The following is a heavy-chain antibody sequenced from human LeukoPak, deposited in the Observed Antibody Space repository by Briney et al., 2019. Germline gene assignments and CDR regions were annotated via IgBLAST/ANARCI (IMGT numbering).Heavy chain of an antibody. Sequence: SETLSLTCTASGGSISSYYWSWIRQPAGKGLEWIGYIYYSGSTNYNPSLKSRVTISVDTSKNQFSLKLSSVTAADTAVYYCARADYSSTWSHDYYYMDVWGKGTTVTVSS. V-gene: IGHV4-59*08. J-gene: IGHJ6*03. CDR2: IYYSGST. D-gene: IGHD6-13*01. CDR1: GGSISSYY. CDR3: ARADYSSTWSHDYYYMDV.